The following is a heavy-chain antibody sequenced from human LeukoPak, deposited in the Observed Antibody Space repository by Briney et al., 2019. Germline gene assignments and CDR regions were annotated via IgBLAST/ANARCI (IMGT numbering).Heavy chain of an antibody. CDR3: ARGGSSGYYYG. V-gene: IGHV4-4*07. CDR2: LYTSGST. J-gene: IGHJ4*02. D-gene: IGHD3-22*01. CDR1: GGSISSYY. Sequence: SETLSLTCTVSGGSISSYYRGWIRQPAGKGLEWIGRLYTSGSTNYNPSLKSRVTMSVDTSKNQFSLKLTSMTAADTAVYYCARGGSSGYYYGWGQGTLVTVSS.